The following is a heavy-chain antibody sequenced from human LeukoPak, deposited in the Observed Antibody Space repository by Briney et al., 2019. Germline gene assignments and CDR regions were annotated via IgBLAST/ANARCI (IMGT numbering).Heavy chain of an antibody. CDR3: ARPYYYDSSGIAIGY. J-gene: IGHJ4*02. CDR1: GFTFSSYS. D-gene: IGHD3-22*01. Sequence: GGSLRLSCAASGFTFSSYSMNWVRQAPGKGLEWVSSISSSSSYIYYADSVKGRLTISRDNAKNSLYLQMNSLRAEDTAVYYCARPYYYDSSGIAIGYWGQGTLVTVSS. CDR2: ISSSSSYI. V-gene: IGHV3-21*01.